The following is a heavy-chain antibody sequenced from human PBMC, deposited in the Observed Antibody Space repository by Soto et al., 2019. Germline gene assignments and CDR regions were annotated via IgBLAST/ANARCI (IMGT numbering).Heavy chain of an antibody. J-gene: IGHJ4*02. V-gene: IGHV4-4*02. CDR2: IYHSGST. CDR1: GGSISSSNW. D-gene: IGHD3-10*01. CDR3: ARRWGEGRVDY. Sequence: SETLSLTCAVSGGSISSSNWWSWVRQPPGKGLQWIGEIYHSGSTNYIPSLKSRVIISVDKSRNQFSLKLSSVTAADTAVYYCARRWGEGRVDYWGQGILVTVSS.